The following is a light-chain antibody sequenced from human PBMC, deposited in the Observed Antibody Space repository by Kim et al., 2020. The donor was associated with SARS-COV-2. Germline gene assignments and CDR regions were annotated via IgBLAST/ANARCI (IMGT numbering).Light chain of an antibody. V-gene: IGKV1-33*01. CDR1: QDINNY. J-gene: IGKJ2*01. Sequence: SASVGDRITITCQASQDINNYLNWYHHKPGKAPKLLIHDASNLETGVSSRFSGGGSGTHFTFTITGLQPEDFATYFCQHYYNPPYTFGQGTKLEIK. CDR3: QHYYNPPYT. CDR2: DAS.